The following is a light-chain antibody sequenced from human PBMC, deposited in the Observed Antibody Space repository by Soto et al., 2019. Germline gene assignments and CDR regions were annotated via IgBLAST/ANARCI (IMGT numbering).Light chain of an antibody. J-gene: IGKJ4*01. CDR3: QQRSNWPLT. V-gene: IGKV3-11*01. CDR2: DAS. Sequence: EIVLTQSPATLSLSPWDRATLSCRASQSFSSYLAWYQQKPGQAPRLLIYDASNRATGIPARFSGSGSGTDFALTISSLEPEDFAVYYCQQRSNWPLTFGGGTKVDIK. CDR1: QSFSSY.